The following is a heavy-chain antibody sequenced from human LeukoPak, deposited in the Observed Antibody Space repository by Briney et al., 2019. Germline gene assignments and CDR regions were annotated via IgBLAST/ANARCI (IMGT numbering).Heavy chain of an antibody. V-gene: IGHV5-51*01. J-gene: IGHJ3*02. CDR1: GYIFSSYW. CDR2: IYPGDSDT. D-gene: IGHD2-2*01. Sequence: GESLKISCKGSGYIFSSYWIGWVRQMPGKGLEWMGIIYPGDSDTRYSPSFQGQVTISADKSISTAYLQWSSLKASDTAVYYCARPGRGYCSTTSCEGGAFDIWGQGTMVTVSS. CDR3: ARPGRGYCSTTSCEGGAFDI.